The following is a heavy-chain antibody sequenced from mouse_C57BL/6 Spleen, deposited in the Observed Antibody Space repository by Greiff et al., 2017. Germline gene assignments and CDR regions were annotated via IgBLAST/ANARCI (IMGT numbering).Heavy chain of an antibody. CDR2: IDPENGDT. CDR3: TTYGNYVSDY. J-gene: IGHJ2*01. Sequence: VQLKESGAELVRPGASVKLSCTASGFNIKDDSMHWVKQRPDQGLAWIGWIDPENGDTEYASKFQGKATITADKSSNTAYLQLSSLTSEDTAVYYCTTYGNYVSDYWGQGTTLTVSA. D-gene: IGHD2-1*01. CDR1: GFNIKDDS. V-gene: IGHV14-4*01.